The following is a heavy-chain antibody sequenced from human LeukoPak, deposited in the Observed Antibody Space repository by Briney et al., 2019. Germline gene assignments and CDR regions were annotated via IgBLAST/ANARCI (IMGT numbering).Heavy chain of an antibody. J-gene: IGHJ6*02. CDR1: GGTFSSYA. V-gene: IGHV1-69*13. CDR2: IIPIFGTA. D-gene: IGHD6-13*01. Sequence: ASVKVSCKASGGTFSSYAISWVRQAPGQGLEWMGGIIPIFGTANYAQKFQGRVTITADESTSTAYMELSSLRSEDTAVYYCAREGSIAAAGVYYYYGMDVWGQGTTVTVSS. CDR3: AREGSIAAAGVYYYYGMDV.